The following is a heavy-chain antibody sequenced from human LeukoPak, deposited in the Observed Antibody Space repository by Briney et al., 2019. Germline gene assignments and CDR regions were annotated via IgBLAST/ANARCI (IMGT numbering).Heavy chain of an antibody. J-gene: IGHJ1*01. CDR3: ASGVGFGELFAEYFQH. V-gene: IGHV1-2*02. D-gene: IGHD3-10*01. CDR2: INPNSGGT. CDR1: GYTFTGYY. Sequence: ASVKVSCKASGYTFTGYYMHWVRQAPGQGLELMGWINPNSGGTNYAQKFQGRVTMTRDTSISTAYMELSRLRSDDTAVYYCASGVGFGELFAEYFQHWGQGTLVTVSS.